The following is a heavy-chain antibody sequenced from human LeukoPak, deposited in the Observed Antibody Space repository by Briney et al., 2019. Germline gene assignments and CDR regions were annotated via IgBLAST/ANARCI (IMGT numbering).Heavy chain of an antibody. CDR1: GYTFTNYY. CDR2: INPAGGST. J-gene: IGHJ4*02. V-gene: IGHV1-46*01. Sequence: ASVKVSCKASGYTFTNYYIHWVRQAPGQGLEWMGIINPAGGSTGYAQKFQGRVTMTRNTSTSTVYMELSSLRSEDTAVYYCARYNGDLTGGFDYWGQGTLVTVSS. CDR3: ARYNGDLTGGFDY. D-gene: IGHD4-17*01.